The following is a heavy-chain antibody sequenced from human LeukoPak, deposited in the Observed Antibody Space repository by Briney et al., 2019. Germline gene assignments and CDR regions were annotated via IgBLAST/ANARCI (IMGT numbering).Heavy chain of an antibody. CDR2: ISAYNGNT. V-gene: IGHV1-18*01. CDR3: ARDQSVRLLQTSSTYFKHVFAI. CDR1: GYTFTNYG. Sequence: ASVKASCKTSGYTFTNYGISWVGQAPGLGLEWMGWISAYNGNTNYAQKVQGRVTMTTDTSTSTAYMELRSLRFDDTAVYYCARDQSVRLLQTSSTYFKHVFAIWGQGSMVTVSS. J-gene: IGHJ3*02. D-gene: IGHD6-13*01.